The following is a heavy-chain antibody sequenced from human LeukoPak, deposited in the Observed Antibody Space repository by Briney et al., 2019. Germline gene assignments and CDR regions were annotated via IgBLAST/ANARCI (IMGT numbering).Heavy chain of an antibody. J-gene: IGHJ6*02. CDR3: ARRITIAAAGWGYGMDV. D-gene: IGHD6-13*01. CDR1: GFTFSNYW. Sequence: GGSLRLSCAASGFTFSNYWMHWVRQAPGKGLEWVANIRHDGSDKKYVDSVKGRFTISRDNAENLLFLQMNSLRAEDTAVYYCARRITIAAAGWGYGMDVWGQGTTVTVSS. V-gene: IGHV3-7*03. CDR2: IRHDGSDK.